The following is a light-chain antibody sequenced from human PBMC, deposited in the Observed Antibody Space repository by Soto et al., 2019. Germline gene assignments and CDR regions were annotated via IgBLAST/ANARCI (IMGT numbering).Light chain of an antibody. V-gene: IGKV1-5*03. J-gene: IGKJ3*01. Sequence: DIQMTQSPSTLSASVGDRVTITCRASQSISSWLAWYQQKPGKAPKLLIYKASTLESGVPSRFSGSGSGTEFTLTIRSLQPDDFATYYCQQSFTFGPETKVDIK. CDR3: QQSFT. CDR2: KAS. CDR1: QSISSW.